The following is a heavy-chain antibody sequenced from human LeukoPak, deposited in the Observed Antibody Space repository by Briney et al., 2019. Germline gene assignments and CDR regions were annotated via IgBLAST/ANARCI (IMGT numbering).Heavy chain of an antibody. V-gene: IGHV4-34*01. J-gene: IGHJ4*02. CDR2: INHSGST. CDR1: GGSFSGYY. Sequence: SETLSLTCAVYGGSFSGYYWSWIRQPPGKGLEWIGEINHSGSTNYNPPLKSRVTISVDTSKNQFSLKLSSVTAADTAVYYCARARRVVSLYYFDYWGQGTLVTVSS. CDR3: ARARRVVSLYYFDY. D-gene: IGHD4-23*01.